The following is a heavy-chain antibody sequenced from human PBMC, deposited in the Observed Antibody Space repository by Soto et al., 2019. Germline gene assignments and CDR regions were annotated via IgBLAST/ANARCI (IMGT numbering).Heavy chain of an antibody. CDR3: ARVGSDYSCRSGYFNNWFDP. CDR1: GGSISSYY. Sequence: SETLSLTCTVSGGSISSYYWSWIRQPPGKGLEWIGYIYYSGSTNYNPSLKSRVTISVDTSKNQFSLKLSSVTAADTAVYYCARVGSDYSCRSGYFNNWFDPWGQGNLVNVS. D-gene: IGHD6-19*01. CDR2: IYYSGST. J-gene: IGHJ5*02. V-gene: IGHV4-59*01.